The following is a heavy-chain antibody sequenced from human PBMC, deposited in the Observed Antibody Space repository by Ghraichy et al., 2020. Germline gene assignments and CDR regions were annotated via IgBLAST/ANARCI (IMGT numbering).Heavy chain of an antibody. J-gene: IGHJ6*02. CDR3: ARDHTERNVVVPSDIVYYGMGV. D-gene: IGHD2-2*01. V-gene: IGHV4-61*01. Sequence: SETLSLTCSVSGGSVSSGSYHWSWLRQPPGKGLEWIGNIYYSGSTNYNPSLKSRVTISVDTSKNQFSLRLSSVTAADTAVYYCARDHTERNVVVPSDIVYYGMGVWGQGTTVTVSS. CDR1: GGSVSSGSYH. CDR2: IYYSGST.